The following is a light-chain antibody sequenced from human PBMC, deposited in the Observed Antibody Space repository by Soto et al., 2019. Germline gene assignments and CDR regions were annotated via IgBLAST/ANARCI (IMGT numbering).Light chain of an antibody. CDR1: QTISSW. J-gene: IGKJ1*01. V-gene: IGKV1-12*01. CDR2: TAS. CDR3: QQANSFPWT. Sequence: DIQMTQSPSSVSASVGDIVTITCRASQTISSWLAWYQQKPGKAPKLPIYTASSLQSGVPSRFSGSGSGTDFTLTISSLQPEDFATYYCQQANSFPWTFGQGTKVEL.